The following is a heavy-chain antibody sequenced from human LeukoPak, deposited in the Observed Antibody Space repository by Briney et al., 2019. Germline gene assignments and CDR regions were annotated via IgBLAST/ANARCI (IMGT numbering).Heavy chain of an antibody. Sequence: SETLSLTCAVYGRSFSGYYCGWIRQPPGRGLGWIREINHRGSTNYNPSLKTRVTISVDTSKSQFSLKLSSVTAADTAVYYSARRGIAAAGTGESYLWFDPWGQGTLVTVSS. CDR3: ARRGIAAAGTGESYLWFDP. CDR2: INHRGST. D-gene: IGHD6-13*01. V-gene: IGHV4-34*01. CDR1: GRSFSGYY. J-gene: IGHJ5*02.